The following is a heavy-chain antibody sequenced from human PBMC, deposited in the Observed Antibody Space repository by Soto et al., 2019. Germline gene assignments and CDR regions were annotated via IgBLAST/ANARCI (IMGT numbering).Heavy chain of an antibody. Sequence: SETLSLTCAVYGGSVNGYYWSWIRQPAGKELEWIGRMYGSGSTNYSPFLKSRVAMSVDTSKNQFSLKLKSVTAADTAVYYCARVLLERRHYFGMDVWGQGTTVTVSS. CDR3: ARVLLERRHYFGMDV. CDR2: MYGSGST. CDR1: GGSVNGYY. D-gene: IGHD1-1*01. V-gene: IGHV4-59*10. J-gene: IGHJ6*02.